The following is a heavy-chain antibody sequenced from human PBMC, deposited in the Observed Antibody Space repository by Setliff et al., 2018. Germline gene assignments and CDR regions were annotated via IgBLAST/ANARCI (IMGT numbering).Heavy chain of an antibody. CDR2: VHYSGDS. D-gene: IGHD5-12*01. Sequence: SETLSLTCTVSGGSMTSYYWSWIRQSPWKGLEWIGYVHYSGDSNYNPSLKSRVTISVDTSKNQFSLKMSSMTAADTAVYYCARFLNPRDGYQNSPGFDFWGQGTLVTVSS. CDR1: GGSMTSYY. V-gene: IGHV4-59*13. J-gene: IGHJ4*02. CDR3: ARFLNPRDGYQNSPGFDF.